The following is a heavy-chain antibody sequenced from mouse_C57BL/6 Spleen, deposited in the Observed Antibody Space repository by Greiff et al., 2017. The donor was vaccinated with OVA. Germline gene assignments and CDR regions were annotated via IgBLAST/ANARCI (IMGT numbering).Heavy chain of an antibody. CDR2: IDPETGGT. V-gene: IGHV1-15*01. CDR3: TRRDDYDGDYAMDY. J-gene: IGHJ4*01. D-gene: IGHD2-4*01. Sequence: VQLVESGAELVRPGASVTLSCKASGYTFTDYEMHWVKQTPVHGLEWIGAIDPETGGTAYNQKFKGKAILTADKSSSTAYMELRSLTSEDSAVYYCTRRDDYDGDYAMDYWGQGTSVTVSS. CDR1: GYTFTDYE.